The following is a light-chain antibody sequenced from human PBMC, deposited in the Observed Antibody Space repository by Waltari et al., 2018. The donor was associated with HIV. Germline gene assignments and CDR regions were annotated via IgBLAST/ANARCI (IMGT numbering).Light chain of an antibody. Sequence: QSALTQPASVSGSPGQSITISCPGTSSDVGGYNLVSWYQQPPGKAPKLMIYEVSKRPSGVSNRFSGSKSGNTASLTISGLQAEDEADYYCCAYAGSTTYVIFGGGTKLTVL. CDR1: SSDVGGYNL. J-gene: IGLJ2*01. V-gene: IGLV2-23*02. CDR3: CAYAGSTTYVI. CDR2: EVS.